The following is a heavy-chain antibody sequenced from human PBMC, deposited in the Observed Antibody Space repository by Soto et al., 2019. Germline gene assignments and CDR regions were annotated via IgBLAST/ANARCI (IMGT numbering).Heavy chain of an antibody. Sequence: SETLSLTCAVYGGSFSGYYWSWIRQPPGKGLEWIGEINHSGSTNYNPSLKSRVTISVDRSKNQFSLKLSSVTAADTAVYYCARDNFWSGYSPGYYYYLDVWAKGTTVTVSS. CDR1: GGSFSGYY. CDR3: ARDNFWSGYSPGYYYYLDV. CDR2: INHSGST. D-gene: IGHD3-3*01. V-gene: IGHV4-34*01. J-gene: IGHJ6*03.